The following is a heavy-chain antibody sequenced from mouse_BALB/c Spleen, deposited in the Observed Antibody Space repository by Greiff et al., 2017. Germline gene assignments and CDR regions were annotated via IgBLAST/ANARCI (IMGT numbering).Heavy chain of an antibody. D-gene: IGHD1-2*01. CDR1: GFDFSRYW. Sequence: EVKLEESGGGLVQPGGSLKLSCAASGFDFSRYWMSWVRQAPGKGLEWIGEINPDSSTINYTPSLKDKFIISRDNAKNTLYLQMSKVRSEDTALYYCARPGKFITTASAWFAYWGQGTLVTVSA. J-gene: IGHJ3*01. CDR2: INPDSSTI. V-gene: IGHV4-1*02. CDR3: ARPGKFITTASAWFAY.